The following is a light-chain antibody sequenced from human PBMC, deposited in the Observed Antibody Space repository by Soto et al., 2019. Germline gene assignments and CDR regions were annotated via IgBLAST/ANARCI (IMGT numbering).Light chain of an antibody. J-gene: IGKJ4*01. CDR1: QSVSSS. V-gene: IGKV3-15*01. Sequence: EIVFTQSPGTQSLSPGESATLSCRASQSVSSSLAWYQQKPGQAPRLLIYGASTRATDIPARFSGSGSGTEFTLTISSLQSEDYAVYYCQQYNNLPRTFGGGTKVDIK. CDR3: QQYNNLPRT. CDR2: GAS.